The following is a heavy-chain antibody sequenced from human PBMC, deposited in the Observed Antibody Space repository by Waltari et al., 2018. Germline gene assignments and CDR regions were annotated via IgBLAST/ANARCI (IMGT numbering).Heavy chain of an antibody. CDR1: GFTFSSYG. D-gene: IGHD3-10*01. V-gene: IGHV3-30*02. J-gene: IGHJ4*02. Sequence: QVQLVESGGGVVQPGGSLRLSCAASGFTFSSYGMHWVRQAPGKGLEWVAFIRYDGSNKYYADSVKGRFTISRDNSKNTLYLQMNSLRAEDTAVYYCAKERYYYGSGSPKPCDYGGQGTLVTVSS. CDR2: IRYDGSNK. CDR3: AKERYYYGSGSPKPCDY.